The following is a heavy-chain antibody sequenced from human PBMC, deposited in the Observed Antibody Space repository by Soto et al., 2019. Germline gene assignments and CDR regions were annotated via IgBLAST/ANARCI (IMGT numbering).Heavy chain of an antibody. CDR2: INHSGST. D-gene: IGHD6-13*01. CDR3: ASSHAGAHITAAVH. CDR1: GGSFSGYY. V-gene: IGHV4-34*01. Sequence: PSETLSLTCAVYGGSFSGYYWSWIRQPPGKGLEWIGEINHSGSTNYNPSLKSRVTISVDTSKNQFSLKLSSVTAADTAMYYCASSHAGAHITAAVHWGQGTLVTVSS. J-gene: IGHJ4*02.